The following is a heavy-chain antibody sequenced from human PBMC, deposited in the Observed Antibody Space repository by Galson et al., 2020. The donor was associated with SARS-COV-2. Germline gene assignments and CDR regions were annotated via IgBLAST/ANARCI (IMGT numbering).Heavy chain of an antibody. D-gene: IGHD6-13*01. J-gene: IGHJ4*02. CDR3: VKARSSVAAAACFDS. Sequence: QAGGSLRLSCTASGFTFDDYAMHWVRQAPGKGLEWVSGISWHSSSIGYADSVKGRFTISRDNAYNSLYLQMNSLRPEDTAFYYCVKARSSVAAAACFDSWGQGALVTVSS. CDR1: GFTFDDYA. V-gene: IGHV3-9*01. CDR2: ISWHSSSI.